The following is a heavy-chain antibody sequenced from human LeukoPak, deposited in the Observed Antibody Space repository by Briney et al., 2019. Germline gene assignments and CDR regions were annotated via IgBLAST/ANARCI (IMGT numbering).Heavy chain of an antibody. CDR1: GFTFSSYA. D-gene: IGHD2-21*02. J-gene: IGHJ5*02. Sequence: GGSLRLSCAASGFTFSSYAMHWVRQAPGKGLGGVAAISYDGSNKYYADSVKGRFTISRDNSKNTLYLQMNSLRAEDTAVYYCARESVAVTAIPPLLNWFDPWGQGTLVTVSS. CDR2: ISYDGSNK. CDR3: ARESVAVTAIPPLLNWFDP. V-gene: IGHV3-30-3*01.